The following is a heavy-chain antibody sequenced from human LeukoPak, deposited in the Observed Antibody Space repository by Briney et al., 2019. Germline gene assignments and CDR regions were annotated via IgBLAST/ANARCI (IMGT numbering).Heavy chain of an antibody. Sequence: ASVKVSCKASGYTFTSYAMHWVRQAPGQRLEWMGWINPGNGNTKYSQEFQGRVTITRDTSANTAYMELSSLRSEDMAVYYCARTVRYCSSRLTNLGPYFFDYWGQGTLVTVSS. CDR1: GYTFTSYA. D-gene: IGHD6-13*01. CDR2: INPGNGNT. CDR3: ARTVRYCSSRLTNLGPYFFDY. J-gene: IGHJ4*02. V-gene: IGHV1-3*03.